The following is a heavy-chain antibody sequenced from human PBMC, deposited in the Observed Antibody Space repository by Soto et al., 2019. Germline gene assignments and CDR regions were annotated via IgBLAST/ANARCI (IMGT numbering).Heavy chain of an antibody. D-gene: IGHD3-10*01. CDR2: ISRNSDYI. Sequence: EVQLVESGGGLVKPGGSLRLSCAASGFTFSSYSMNWVRQAPGKGLEWVSSISRNSDYIYYSDSVKGRFIISRDNARTSLYLHMNSLRAEDTAVYYCARVGAYFGEFDYFDYWGQGALLTVSS. V-gene: IGHV3-21*01. CDR1: GFTFSSYS. J-gene: IGHJ4*02. CDR3: ARVGAYFGEFDYFDY.